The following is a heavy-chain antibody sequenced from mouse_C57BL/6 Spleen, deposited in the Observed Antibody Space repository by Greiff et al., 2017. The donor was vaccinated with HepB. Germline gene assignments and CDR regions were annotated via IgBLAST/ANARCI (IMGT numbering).Heavy chain of an antibody. J-gene: IGHJ2*01. V-gene: IGHV1-50*01. CDR1: GYTFTSYW. Sequence: VQLQQSGAELVKPGASVKLSCKASGYTFTSYWMQWVKQRPGQGLEWIGEIDPSDSYTNYNQKFKGKATLTVDTSSSTAYMQLSSLTSEDSAVYYCARRTGLRNFDYWGQGTTLTVSS. CDR3: ARRTGLRNFDY. CDR2: IDPSDSYT.